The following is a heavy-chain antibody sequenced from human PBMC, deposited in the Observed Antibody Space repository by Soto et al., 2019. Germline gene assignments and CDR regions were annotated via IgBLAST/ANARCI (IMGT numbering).Heavy chain of an antibody. CDR1: GYTFTSYA. J-gene: IGHJ5*02. CDR3: ARPYSSSGWFDP. CDR2: INAGNGNT. D-gene: IGHD6-6*01. V-gene: IGHV1-3*01. Sequence: ASVKVSCKASGYTFTSYAMHWVRQAPGQRLEWMGWINAGNGNTKYSQKFQGRVTITRDTSASTAYMELSSLRSEDTAVYYCARPYSSSGWFDPWGQGILVTVSS.